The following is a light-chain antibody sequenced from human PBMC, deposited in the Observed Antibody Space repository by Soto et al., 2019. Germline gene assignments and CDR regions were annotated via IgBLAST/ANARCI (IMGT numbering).Light chain of an antibody. V-gene: IGKV1-5*03. CDR1: QSISRQ. Sequence: DIPMTQSPSTLSASVGDRVSITCRASQSISRQLAWYQQKPGKAPNLLIYQASNLETGVPSRFTGSGSGTEFTLTISSLQPDDLPTYYCLQYQSYWTFGQGTKVEV. CDR3: LQYQSYWT. CDR2: QAS. J-gene: IGKJ1*01.